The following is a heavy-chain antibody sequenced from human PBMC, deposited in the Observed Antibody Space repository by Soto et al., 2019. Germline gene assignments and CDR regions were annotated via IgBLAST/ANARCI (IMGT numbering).Heavy chain of an antibody. CDR2: VYWDDDK. J-gene: IGHJ4*02. D-gene: IGHD4-17*01. Sequence: TLSLTCTVSGGSISSYDWSWIRQPPGKALEWLALVYWDDDKRYSPSLKNRLTLTKVTSKNQLVLTMTNMDPVDTATYYCALSNALGTVLSFDLWGPVTLSTLCS. V-gene: IGHV2-5*08. CDR3: ALSNALGTVLSFDL. CDR1: GGSISSYDW.